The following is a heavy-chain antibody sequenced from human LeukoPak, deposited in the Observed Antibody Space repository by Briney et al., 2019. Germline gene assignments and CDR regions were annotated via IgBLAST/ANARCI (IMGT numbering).Heavy chain of an antibody. CDR3: AKAPYLSTGS. D-gene: IGHD3-22*01. J-gene: IGHJ3*01. Sequence: SETLSLTCAVCGGSFGDYYWSWIRQPPGKGLEWIGEINHSGSTNYNPSLKSRVTISLDTSKNQFSLKLTSVTAADTAVYYCAKAPYLSTGSWGQGILVAVSS. V-gene: IGHV4-34*01. CDR2: INHSGST. CDR1: GGSFGDYY.